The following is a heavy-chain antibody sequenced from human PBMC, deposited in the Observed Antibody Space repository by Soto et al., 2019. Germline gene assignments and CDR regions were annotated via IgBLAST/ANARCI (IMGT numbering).Heavy chain of an antibody. Sequence: QVQLVQSGAEVKKPGSSVKVSCKASGGTFSSYAISWVRQAPGQGLEWMGGIIPIFGTANYAQKFQGRVTITADESTSTAYMELSSLRSEDTAVYYCARELAVGGTGYYYYGMDVWGQGTTVTVSS. J-gene: IGHJ6*02. CDR2: IIPIFGTA. V-gene: IGHV1-69*12. D-gene: IGHD6-19*01. CDR3: ARELAVGGTGYYYYGMDV. CDR1: GGTFSSYA.